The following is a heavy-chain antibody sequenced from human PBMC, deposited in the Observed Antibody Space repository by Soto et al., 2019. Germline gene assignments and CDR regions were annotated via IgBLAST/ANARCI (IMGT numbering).Heavy chain of an antibody. V-gene: IGHV3-30*18. CDR1: GFTFSSYG. CDR3: AKDRSGITIFGVADY. J-gene: IGHJ4*02. Sequence: GGSLRLSCAASGFTFSSYGMHWVRQAPGKGLEWVVVISYDGSNKYYADSVKGRFTISRDNSKNTLYLQMNSLRAEDTAVYYCAKDRSGITIFGVADYWGQGTLVTVSS. CDR2: ISYDGSNK. D-gene: IGHD3-3*01.